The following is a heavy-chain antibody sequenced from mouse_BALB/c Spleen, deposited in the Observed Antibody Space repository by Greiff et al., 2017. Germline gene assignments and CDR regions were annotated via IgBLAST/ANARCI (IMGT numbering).Heavy chain of an antibody. V-gene: IGHV5-6-5*01. CDR3: ARGRDYGNPWFAY. CDR2: ISSGGST. J-gene: IGHJ3*01. Sequence: EVKLVESGGGLVKPGGSLKLSCAASGFTFSSYAMSWVRQTPEKRLEWVASISSGGSTYYPDSVKGRFTISRDNARNILYLQMSSLRSEDTAMYYCARGRDYGNPWFAYWGQGTLVTVSA. D-gene: IGHD2-1*01. CDR1: GFTFSSYA.